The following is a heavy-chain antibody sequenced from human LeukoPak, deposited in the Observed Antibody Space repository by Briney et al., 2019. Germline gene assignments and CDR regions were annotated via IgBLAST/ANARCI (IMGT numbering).Heavy chain of an antibody. J-gene: IGHJ4*02. CDR3: AKDAVVVPAAMIDY. V-gene: IGHV3-23*01. CDR1: GFTFSSYS. Sequence: GGSLRLSCAASGFTFSSYSMNWVRQAPGKGLEWVSAISGSGGSTYYADSVKGRFTISRDNSKNTLYLQMNSLRAEDTAVYYCAKDAVVVPAAMIDYWGQGTLVTVSS. D-gene: IGHD2-2*01. CDR2: ISGSGGST.